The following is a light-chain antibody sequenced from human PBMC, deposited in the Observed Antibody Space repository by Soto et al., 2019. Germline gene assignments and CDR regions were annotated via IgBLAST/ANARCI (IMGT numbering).Light chain of an antibody. Sequence: QSVLTQPRSVSGSPGQSVTISCTGTSSDVGGYNHVSWYQQHPGKAPQLMIYDVSKRPSGVPDRFSGSKSGNTASLTISGLQAEDEADYYCCSYAGSYIRYVFGTGTKVTVL. CDR1: SSDVGGYNH. V-gene: IGLV2-11*01. J-gene: IGLJ1*01. CDR2: DVS. CDR3: CSYAGSYIRYV.